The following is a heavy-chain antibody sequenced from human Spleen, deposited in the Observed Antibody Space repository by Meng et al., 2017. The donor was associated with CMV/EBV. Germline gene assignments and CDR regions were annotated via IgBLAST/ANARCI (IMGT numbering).Heavy chain of an antibody. CDR2: ISNSGSTI. Sequence: CAASGIGFSYYYLGWIRQAPGKGLEWVSYISNSGSTIKYADSVKGRFTISRDNAKNSLYLQMNSLRAEDTAMYYCARIHCSNGVCDDFWGQGTLVTVSS. J-gene: IGHJ4*02. CDR3: ARIHCSNGVCDDF. V-gene: IGHV3-11*01. D-gene: IGHD2-8*01. CDR1: GIGFSYYY.